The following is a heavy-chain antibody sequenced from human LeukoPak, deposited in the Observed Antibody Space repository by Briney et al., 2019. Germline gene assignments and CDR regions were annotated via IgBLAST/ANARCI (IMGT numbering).Heavy chain of an antibody. CDR2: IYYSGST. D-gene: IGHD3-22*01. Sequence: SETLSLTXTVSGGSIRSSSYYWGWIRQPPGKGLDWIGSIYYSGSTYYNPSLKSRVTISVDTSKNQFSLKLSSVTAADTAVYYCARKYYYDSSGYSYYFDYWGQGTLVTVSS. V-gene: IGHV4-39*01. CDR1: GGSIRSSSYY. CDR3: ARKYYYDSSGYSYYFDY. J-gene: IGHJ4*02.